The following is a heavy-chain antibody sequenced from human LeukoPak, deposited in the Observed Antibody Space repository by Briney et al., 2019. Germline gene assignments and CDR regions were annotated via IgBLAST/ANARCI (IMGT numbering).Heavy chain of an antibody. V-gene: IGHV3-23*01. J-gene: IGHJ4*02. Sequence: GGSLRLSCVASGFTFSSYAMSWVREPPAGGLEWVSSLRGNGDAFYADSVKGRFTLSRDESRNTVYLQLNKLRVEDTAIYYCAKASWVSTADAVLWGQGTVVTVSS. CDR3: AKASWVSTADAVL. CDR2: LRGNGDA. CDR1: GFTFSSYA. D-gene: IGHD3-16*01.